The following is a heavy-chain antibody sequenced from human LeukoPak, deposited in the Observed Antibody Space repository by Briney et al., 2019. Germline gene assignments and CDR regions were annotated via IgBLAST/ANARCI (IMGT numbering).Heavy chain of an antibody. J-gene: IGHJ4*02. CDR1: GYTFTGYY. D-gene: IGHD6-13*01. Sequence: ASVKVSCKASGYTFTGYYMHWVRQAPGQGLEWMGWINPNSGGTNYAQKFQGRVTMTRDTSISTAYMELSRLRSDDTAVYYCARDSGAAGTFDYWGQGTLVTVAS. CDR3: ARDSGAAGTFDY. V-gene: IGHV1-2*02. CDR2: INPNSGGT.